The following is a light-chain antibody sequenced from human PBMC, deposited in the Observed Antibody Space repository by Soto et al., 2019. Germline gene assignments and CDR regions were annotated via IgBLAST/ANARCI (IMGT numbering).Light chain of an antibody. V-gene: IGLV2-14*01. CDR2: EVS. J-gene: IGLJ2*01. Sequence: QAALTQPASVSGSPGQSITISCNGTSSDVGGYNYVSWYQQHPGKAPKLMIYEVSNRPSGVSNRFSGSKSGNTASLTISGLQAEDEDDYYCSSYTSSSTLGVVFGGGTKLTVL. CDR1: SSDVGGYNY. CDR3: SSYTSSSTLGVV.